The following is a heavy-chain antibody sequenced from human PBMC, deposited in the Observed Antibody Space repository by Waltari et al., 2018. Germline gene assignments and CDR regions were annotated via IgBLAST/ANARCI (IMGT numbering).Heavy chain of an antibody. J-gene: IGHJ4*02. CDR1: GGSFSGYY. D-gene: IGHD6-19*01. Sequence: QVQLQQWGAGLLKPSETLSLTCAVYGGSFSGYYWSWIRQPPGKGLEWIGEINHSGSTNYNPSLKSRVTISVDTSKNQFSLKLSSVTAADTAVYYCARAPPIAVAAFYYFDYWGQGTLVTVSS. V-gene: IGHV4-34*01. CDR3: ARAPPIAVAAFYYFDY. CDR2: INHSGST.